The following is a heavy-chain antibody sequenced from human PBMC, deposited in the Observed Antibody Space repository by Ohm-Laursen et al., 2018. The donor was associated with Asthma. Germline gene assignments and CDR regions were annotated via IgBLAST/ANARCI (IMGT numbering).Heavy chain of an antibody. CDR2: ISSRSTYI. Sequence: LSLTCAASGFTFSAYTMNWVRQAPGKGLEWVSSISSRSTYIYYADSVKGRFTISRGNARDSLYLQMNSLRAEDTAVYYCTRDRVDIVTTMRLQYYGMDVWGQGTTVTVSS. CDR1: GFTFSAYT. V-gene: IGHV3-21*01. CDR3: TRDRVDIVTTMRLQYYGMDV. D-gene: IGHD5-12*01. J-gene: IGHJ6*01.